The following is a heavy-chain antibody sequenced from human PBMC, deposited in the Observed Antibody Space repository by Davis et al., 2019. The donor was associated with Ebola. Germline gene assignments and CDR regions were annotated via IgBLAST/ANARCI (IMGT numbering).Heavy chain of an antibody. CDR2: VSHSERER. Sequence: PGGFLRLSCAASGFTFRNYAMHWVRQAPGKGLEWVAVVSHSERERFYADSVKGRFTISRDNSENTLYLQMNSLTADDTSVYYCARAGFDEVLDYWGQGTPVTVSS. J-gene: IGHJ4*02. D-gene: IGHD3-3*01. CDR1: GFTFRNYA. V-gene: IGHV3-30*04. CDR3: ARAGFDEVLDY.